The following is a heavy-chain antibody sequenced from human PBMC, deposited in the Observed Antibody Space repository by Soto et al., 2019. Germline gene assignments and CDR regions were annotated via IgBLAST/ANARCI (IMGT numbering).Heavy chain of an antibody. Sequence: QVQLQESGPGLVKPSETLSLTCTVSGGSISSYYWSWIRQPPGKGLEWIGYIYYSGSTNYNPSLKSRVTISVDTSKNQFSLKLSSVTAADTAVYYCARGGGKQEAGYWGQGTLVTVSS. V-gene: IGHV4-59*01. CDR2: IYYSGST. D-gene: IGHD3-16*01. CDR1: GGSISSYY. J-gene: IGHJ4*02. CDR3: ARGGGKQEAGY.